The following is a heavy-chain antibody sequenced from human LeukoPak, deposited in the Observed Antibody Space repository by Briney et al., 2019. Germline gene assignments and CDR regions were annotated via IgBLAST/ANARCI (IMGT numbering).Heavy chain of an antibody. D-gene: IGHD2-21*02. Sequence: PGGSLRLSCEASGFTFITYAMSWVRQAPGKGLQWVSGISGTDSGTYYTDSVKGRFTISRDNSKNTVYLQIDSLRAEDTAVYYSAKCMSGSGVCLNFDSWGQGILVTVSS. J-gene: IGHJ4*02. CDR2: ISGTDSGT. CDR1: GFTFITYA. CDR3: AKCMSGSGVCLNFDS. V-gene: IGHV3-23*01.